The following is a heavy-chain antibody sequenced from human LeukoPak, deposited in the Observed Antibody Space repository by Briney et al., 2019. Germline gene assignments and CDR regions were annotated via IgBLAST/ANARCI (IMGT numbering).Heavy chain of an antibody. CDR2: IYHSGST. J-gene: IGHJ5*02. CDR1: GYSISSGYY. Sequence: SHTLSLTCTFSGYSISSGYYWGWIRQPPGKGLEWIGNIYHSGSTYYNPSLKSRVPISVDTSKHQFSLKLSSVTARDTRVYLCARGDRGGYSSSYPNWFDPWGQGTLVTVSS. V-gene: IGHV4-38-2*02. CDR3: ARGDRGGYSSSYPNWFDP. D-gene: IGHD6-6*01.